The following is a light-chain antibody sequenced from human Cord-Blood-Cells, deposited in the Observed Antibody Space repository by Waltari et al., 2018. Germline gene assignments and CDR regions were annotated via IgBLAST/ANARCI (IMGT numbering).Light chain of an antibody. J-gene: IGLJ3*02. V-gene: IGLV2-23*02. CDR3: CSYAGSSTL. CDR1: SSDVGSYTL. CDR2: EVS. Sequence: QSALTHPASVSGSPRQPITISCTGTSSDVGSYTLVSWYQQHPGKAPKLMIYEVSKRPSGVSNRFSGSKSGNTASLTISGLQAEDEADYYCCSYAGSSTLFGGGTKLTVL.